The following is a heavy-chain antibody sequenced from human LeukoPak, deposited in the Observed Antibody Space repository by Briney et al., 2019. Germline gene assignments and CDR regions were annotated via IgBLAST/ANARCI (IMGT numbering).Heavy chain of an antibody. D-gene: IGHD6-19*01. CDR2: IIPIFGTA. V-gene: IGHV1-69*13. CDR3: ARGGPYSSGSNWFDP. CDR1: GYTFTSYY. J-gene: IGHJ5*02. Sequence: GASVKVSCKASGYTFTSYYMHWVRQAPGQGLEWMGGIIPIFGTANYAQKFQGRVTITADESTSTAYMELSSLRSEDTAVYYCARGGPYSSGSNWFDPWGQGTLVTVSS.